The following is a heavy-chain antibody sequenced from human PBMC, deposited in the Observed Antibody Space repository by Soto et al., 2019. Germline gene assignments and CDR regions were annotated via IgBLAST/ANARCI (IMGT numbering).Heavy chain of an antibody. Sequence: GASVKVSCKASGYAFASCAVHWVRQAPGQRLEWMGWINAGNGNTKYSQKFQGRVTITRDTSASTAYMELSSLRSEDTAVYYCARDLKYRGYSYGSNFDYWGQGTLVTVS. CDR1: GYAFASCA. CDR2: INAGNGNT. CDR3: ARDLKYRGYSYGSNFDY. V-gene: IGHV1-3*01. D-gene: IGHD5-18*01. J-gene: IGHJ4*02.